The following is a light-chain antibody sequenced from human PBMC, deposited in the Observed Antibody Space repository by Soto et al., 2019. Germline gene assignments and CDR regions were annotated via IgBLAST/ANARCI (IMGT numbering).Light chain of an antibody. J-gene: IGKJ2*01. CDR1: QSVSSTF. CDR2: GAF. V-gene: IGKV3-20*01. Sequence: EIVLTQSPGSLSLSPGERATLSCRASQSVSSTFLAWYQQKLGQAPRLLIFGAFSRATGIPDRFSGSGSGTDFTLTINRLEPEDFGVYYCQQFDSSPYTFGQGTKLEI. CDR3: QQFDSSPYT.